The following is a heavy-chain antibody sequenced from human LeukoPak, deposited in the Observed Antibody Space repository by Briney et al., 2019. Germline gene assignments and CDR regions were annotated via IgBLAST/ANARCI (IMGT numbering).Heavy chain of an antibody. Sequence: ASVKVSCKASGYTFTSYAMHWVRQAPGQRPEWMGWINAGNGNTKYSQKFQGRVIITRDTSASTAYMELSSLRSEDTAVYYCARSGGGGIDYWGQGTLVTVSS. J-gene: IGHJ4*02. CDR3: ARSGGGGIDY. V-gene: IGHV1-3*01. CDR1: GYTFTSYA. D-gene: IGHD3-16*01. CDR2: INAGNGNT.